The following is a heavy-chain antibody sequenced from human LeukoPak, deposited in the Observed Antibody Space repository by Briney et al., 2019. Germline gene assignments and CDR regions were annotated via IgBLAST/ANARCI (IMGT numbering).Heavy chain of an antibody. Sequence: ASVKVSCKASGYTFTSYGISWVRQAPGQGLEWMGWISAYNGNTNYAQKFQGRVTITTDESTSTAYMELSSLRSEDTAVYYCARGGYSYGTKYGYWGQGTLVTVSS. CDR2: ISAYNGNT. CDR3: ARGGYSYGTKYGY. V-gene: IGHV1-18*01. CDR1: GYTFTSYG. J-gene: IGHJ4*02. D-gene: IGHD5-18*01.